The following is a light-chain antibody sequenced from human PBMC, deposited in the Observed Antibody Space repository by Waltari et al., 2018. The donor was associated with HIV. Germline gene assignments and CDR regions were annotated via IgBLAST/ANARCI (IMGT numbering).Light chain of an antibody. CDR1: QNDLGYYNY. V-gene: IGLV2-14*03. Sequence: QSALTQPASVSGSPGQSITVSCPGTQNDLGYYNYVSWFLHHADKPPQLIIFDVDKRPSGVSDRFSASKSGRTASLTIFGLQPDDEGDYFCCSYTTSGTWVFGGGTRVTV. CDR3: CSYTTSGTWV. CDR2: DVD. J-gene: IGLJ3*02.